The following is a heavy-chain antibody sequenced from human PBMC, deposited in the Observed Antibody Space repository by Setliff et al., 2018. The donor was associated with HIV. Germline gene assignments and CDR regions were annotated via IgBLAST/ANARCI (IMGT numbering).Heavy chain of an antibody. CDR1: GYSFTTHD. CDR2: MNPDSGNT. CDR3: ARGSMSMVMFILVSAFDI. Sequence: ASVKVSCKASGYSFTTHDINWVRQSPGQGLEWMGWMNPDSGNTFYAQKFKGRVPMTRDTSTNTAYMELSSLTSDDTAVYFCARGSMSMVMFILVSAFDIWGQGTLVTVSS. D-gene: IGHD2-21*01. J-gene: IGHJ3*02. V-gene: IGHV1-8*02.